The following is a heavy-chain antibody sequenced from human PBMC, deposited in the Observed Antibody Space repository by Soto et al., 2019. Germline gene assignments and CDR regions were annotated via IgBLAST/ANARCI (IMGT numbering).Heavy chain of an antibody. J-gene: IGHJ4*02. CDR1: GYTFTRYA. Sequence: ASVKVSCKASGYTFTRYAMHWVRQAPGQGLEWMGWINTNTGNPTYAQGFTGRFVFSLDTSVSTAYLQICSLKAEDTAVYYCAIDRGQLVFDIFDYCGQGSLVTGSS. CDR2: INTNTGNP. CDR3: AIDRGQLVFDIFDY. V-gene: IGHV7-4-1*01. D-gene: IGHD6-6*01.